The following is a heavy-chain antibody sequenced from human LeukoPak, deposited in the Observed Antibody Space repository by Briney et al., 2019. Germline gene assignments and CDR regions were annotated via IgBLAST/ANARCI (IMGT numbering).Heavy chain of an antibody. V-gene: IGHV4-39*01. Sequence: SETLSLTCTVSGGSISSSSYYWGWIRQPPGKGLEWIGSIYYSGSTYYNPSLKSRVTISVDTSKNQFSLKLSSVTAAATAVYYCARAGYCSGGSCYPVDYWGQGTLVTVSS. CDR1: GGSISSSSYY. CDR3: ARAGYCSGGSCYPVDY. D-gene: IGHD2-15*01. CDR2: IYYSGST. J-gene: IGHJ4*02.